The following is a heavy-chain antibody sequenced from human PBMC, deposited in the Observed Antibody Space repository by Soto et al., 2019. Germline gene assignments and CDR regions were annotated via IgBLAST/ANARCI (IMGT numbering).Heavy chain of an antibody. V-gene: IGHV3-30*03. CDR3: AIGIITFGGSRYGLDV. J-gene: IGHJ6*02. CDR1: GFTFSSYG. Sequence: QVQLVESGGGVVQPGRSLRLSCAASGFTFSSYGIHWVRQAPGKGLEWVAFISYDGGNKYYADSVKGRFTISRDNSKDTLTLQMNSLRAEDTAVYYCAIGIITFGGSRYGLDVGGQGTTVTVSS. CDR2: ISYDGGNK. D-gene: IGHD3-16*01.